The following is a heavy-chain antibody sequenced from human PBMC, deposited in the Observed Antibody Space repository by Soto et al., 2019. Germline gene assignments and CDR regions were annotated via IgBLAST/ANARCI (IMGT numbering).Heavy chain of an antibody. V-gene: IGHV3-30-3*01. CDR1: GFTFSSYA. CDR2: ISYDGSNK. J-gene: IGHJ6*02. Sequence: GGSLRLSCAASGFTFSSYAMHWVRQAPGKGLEWVAVISYDGSNKYYADSVKGRFTISRDNSKNTLYLQMNSLRAEDTAVYYCARGGDIVVVPAAIPAPHYGMDVWGQGTTVTVSS. CDR3: ARGGDIVVVPAAIPAPHYGMDV. D-gene: IGHD2-2*01.